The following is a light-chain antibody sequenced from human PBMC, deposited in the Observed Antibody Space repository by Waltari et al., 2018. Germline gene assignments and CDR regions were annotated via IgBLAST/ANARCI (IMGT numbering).Light chain of an antibody. CDR1: HSTIGIIF. CDR3: GTWDSSLSGAV. J-gene: IGLJ7*01. Sequence: QSVLTQPPSVSAAPGQRVTISCSGGHSTIGIIFVSWYRQFPGTAPELLIYEDGERPSGVPGRFSGSKSGTSATLDITGLQAGDEADYYCGTWDSSLSGAVFGGGTHLTVL. V-gene: IGLV1-51*02. CDR2: EDG.